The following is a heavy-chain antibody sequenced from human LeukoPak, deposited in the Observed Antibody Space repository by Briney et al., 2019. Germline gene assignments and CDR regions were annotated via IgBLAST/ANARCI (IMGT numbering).Heavy chain of an antibody. J-gene: IGHJ4*02. CDR1: GFTFNSYW. CDR2: INGDGSST. CDR3: ARGGGPLAD. Sequence: PGGSLRLSCAASGFTFNSYWMHWVRQAPGKGLVWVSRINGDGSSTSYVDSVKGRFTISRDSAKNTLFLQMNSLRAEDTAIYYCARGGGPLADWGQGTLVTVSS. V-gene: IGHV3-74*01.